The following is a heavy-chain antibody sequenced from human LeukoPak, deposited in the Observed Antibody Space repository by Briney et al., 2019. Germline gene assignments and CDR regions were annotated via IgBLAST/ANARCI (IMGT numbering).Heavy chain of an antibody. J-gene: IGHJ4*02. CDR2: ISYDGSNK. Sequence: GGSLRLSCAASGFTFSSYGMHWVRQAPGKGLEWVAVISYDGSNKYYADSVKGRFTISRDNSKNTLYLQMNSLRAEDTAVYYCAKGDRLIAVAGTTGYWGQGTLVTVSS. CDR3: AKGDRLIAVAGTTGY. V-gene: IGHV3-30*18. CDR1: GFTFSSYG. D-gene: IGHD6-19*01.